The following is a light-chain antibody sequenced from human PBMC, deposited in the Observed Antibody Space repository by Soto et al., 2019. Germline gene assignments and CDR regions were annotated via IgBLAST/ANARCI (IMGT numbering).Light chain of an antibody. Sequence: QFALTQPPSASGAPGQSVTISCSGTSSDVGDYLYVSGYQQYPGKAPKLMIYEVNKPPSGVPDRFSGCKSGNKASLTVSGLQAEDEAGYYCTTYAGGNNPWVCGGGTKVTV. CDR3: TTYAGGNNPWV. CDR2: EVN. V-gene: IGLV2-8*01. CDR1: SSDVGDYLY. J-gene: IGLJ3*02.